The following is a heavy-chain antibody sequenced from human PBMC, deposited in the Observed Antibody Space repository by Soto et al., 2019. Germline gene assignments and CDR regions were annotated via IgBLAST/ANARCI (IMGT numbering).Heavy chain of an antibody. CDR3: APRGVVTPDFDY. V-gene: IGHV4-59*01. CDR2: IYYSGST. D-gene: IGHD2-15*01. Sequence: QPPGKGLECIGYIYYSGSTNYNPSLKSRVTISVDTSKNQFSLKLSSVTAADTAVYYCAPRGVVTPDFDYWGQGTLVTVSS. J-gene: IGHJ4*02.